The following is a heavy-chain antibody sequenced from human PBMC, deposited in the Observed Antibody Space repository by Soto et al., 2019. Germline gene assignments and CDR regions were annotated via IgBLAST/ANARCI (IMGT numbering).Heavy chain of an antibody. J-gene: IGHJ6*03. CDR1: GGSFSGYY. CDR2: INHSGST. V-gene: IGHV4-34*01. D-gene: IGHD2-2*01. Sequence: PSETLSLTCAVYGGSFSGYYWGWIRQPPGKGLEWIGEINHSGSTNYNPSLKSRVTISVDTSKNQFSLKLSSVTAADTAVYYCARIGRSSLYYYMDVWGKGTTVTVSS. CDR3: ARIGRSSLYYYMDV.